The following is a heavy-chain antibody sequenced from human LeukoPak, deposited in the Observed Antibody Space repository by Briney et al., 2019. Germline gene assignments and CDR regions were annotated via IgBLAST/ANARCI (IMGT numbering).Heavy chain of an antibody. CDR3: ARGHPLWFGELFET. J-gene: IGHJ4*02. V-gene: IGHV4-30-4*01. CDR2: IYYSGST. CDR1: GGSISSGDYY. Sequence: SETLSLTCTVSGGSISSGDYYWRWIRQPPGKGLEWIGYIYYSGSTNYNPSLKSRVTISVDTSKNQFSLKLSSVTAADTAVYYCARGHPLWFGELFETWGQGTLVTVSS. D-gene: IGHD3-10*01.